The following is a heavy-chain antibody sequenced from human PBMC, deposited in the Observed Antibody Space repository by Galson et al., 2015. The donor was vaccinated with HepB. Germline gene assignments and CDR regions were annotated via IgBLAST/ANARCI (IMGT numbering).Heavy chain of an antibody. CDR3: ATQVTPRGHGSDY. J-gene: IGHJ4*02. CDR2: IDPSDSYT. V-gene: IGHV5-10-1*01. D-gene: IGHD2-21*02. CDR1: GYSFTNHW. Sequence: QSGAEVKKPGESLTISCKGSGYSFTNHWITWVRQMPGKGLEWMGNIDPSDSYTNYSPSFQGHVIISVDKSISTAYLQWNSLEASDTALYYCATQVTPRGHGSDYWGQGTLVTVSS.